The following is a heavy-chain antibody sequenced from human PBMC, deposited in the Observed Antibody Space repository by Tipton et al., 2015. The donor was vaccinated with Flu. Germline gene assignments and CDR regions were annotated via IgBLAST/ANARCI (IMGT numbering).Heavy chain of an antibody. D-gene: IGHD1-26*01. Sequence: LRLSCTVSGGSISSSTYYWGWIRQPPGKGLEWIGSIYYSGSSYYNPSLKSRVTISLDTSKNQFSLNLSSVTAADTAVYYCARALRGPVGATLGYWGQVTLVTV. V-gene: IGHV4-39*07. CDR3: ARALRGPVGATLGY. CDR2: IYYSGSS. CDR1: GGSISSSTYY. J-gene: IGHJ4*02.